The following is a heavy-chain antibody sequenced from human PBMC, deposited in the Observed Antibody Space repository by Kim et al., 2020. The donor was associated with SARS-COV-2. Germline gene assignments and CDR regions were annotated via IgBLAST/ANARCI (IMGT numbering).Heavy chain of an antibody. J-gene: IGHJ5*02. Sequence: GESLKISCKGSGYSFTSYWISWVRQMPGKGLEWMGRIDPSDSYTNYSPSFQGHVTISADKSISTAYLQWSSLKASDTAMYYCARQRGIFENWFDPWGQGTLVTVSS. V-gene: IGHV5-10-1*01. CDR3: ARQRGIFENWFDP. D-gene: IGHD2-15*01. CDR2: IDPSDSYT. CDR1: GYSFTSYW.